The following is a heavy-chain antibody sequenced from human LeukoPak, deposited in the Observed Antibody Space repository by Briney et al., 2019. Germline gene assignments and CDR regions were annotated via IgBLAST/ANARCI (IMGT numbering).Heavy chain of an antibody. J-gene: IGHJ3*02. Sequence: PGGSLRLSCAASGFIFSDYNMHWVRQAPGKGLEWVAVIWYDGSHKIYADSVEGRFTISRDNSKNTLYLQMIGLGAEDTGVYHCASGDAFDNWGQGTMVTVSS. V-gene: IGHV3-33*01. CDR3: ASGDAFDN. CDR1: GFIFSDYN. CDR2: IWYDGSHK.